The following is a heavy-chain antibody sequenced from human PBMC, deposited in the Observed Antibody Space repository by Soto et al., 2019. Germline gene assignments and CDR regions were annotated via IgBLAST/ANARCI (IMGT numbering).Heavy chain of an antibody. V-gene: IGHV4-4*02. CDR1: GVSISSGNW. D-gene: IGHD3-10*01. Sequence: SETLSLTCAGSGVSISSGNWWTWVRQSPQRGLEYIGEIFHDGTANYYPSFERRVAISVDASKNQFSLKLTSVTAADTAIYFCARLVYDTRLNYMYFDFWGQGTLVTVSS. J-gene: IGHJ4*02. CDR2: IFHDGTA. CDR3: ARLVYDTRLNYMYFDF.